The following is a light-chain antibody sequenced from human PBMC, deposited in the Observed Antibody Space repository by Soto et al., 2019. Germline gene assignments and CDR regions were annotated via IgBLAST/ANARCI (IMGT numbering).Light chain of an antibody. CDR1: KSISTF. J-gene: IGKJ5*01. Sequence: ELVLTQSPATLSLAPGQRATLSGRASKSISTFLGWYQQKPGQAHRLLVYDASNRATGIPARFSGSGSGTDFTLTITSLEPEDFAIYYGQHRSNWPLITFGQGTRREIK. V-gene: IGKV3-11*01. CDR3: QHRSNWPLIT. CDR2: DAS.